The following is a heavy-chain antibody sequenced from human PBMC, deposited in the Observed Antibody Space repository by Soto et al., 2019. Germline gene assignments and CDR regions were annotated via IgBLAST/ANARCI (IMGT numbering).Heavy chain of an antibody. J-gene: IGHJ4*02. D-gene: IGHD1-7*01. CDR3: AKDRRAGGNYGFYSDF. Sequence: EMQLLESGGGLVQPGGSLRLSCAASGFTFSSYGMTWVRQAPGKGLECVSFSSATGAGTYFADSVKGRFTISRDNSKNTLYLQMSSLRADDTAVYYCAKDRRAGGNYGFYSDFWGQGALVIGSS. V-gene: IGHV3-23*01. CDR1: GFTFSSYG. CDR2: SSATGAGT.